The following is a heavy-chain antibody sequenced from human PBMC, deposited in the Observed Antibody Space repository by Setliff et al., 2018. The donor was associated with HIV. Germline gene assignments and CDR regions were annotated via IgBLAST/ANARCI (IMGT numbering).Heavy chain of an antibody. CDR1: GFTFSNFA. V-gene: IGHV3-23*01. D-gene: IGHD1-7*01. J-gene: IGHJ4*02. Sequence: GGSLRLSCAASGFTFSNFAMSWARLTPGRGLEWVSGITDSGSTTYYDDSVKGRFTISRDNSKNTLYLQINSLRAEDTAVYYCAKDARWNYVGFDYWGQGTLVTVSS. CDR2: ITDSGSTT. CDR3: AKDARWNYVGFDY.